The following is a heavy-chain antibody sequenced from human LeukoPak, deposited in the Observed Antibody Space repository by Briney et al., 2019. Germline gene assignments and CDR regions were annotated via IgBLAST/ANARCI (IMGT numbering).Heavy chain of an antibody. CDR1: GGSISSYY. CDR3: ALNRPYYGSGSYYNGKDAFDI. J-gene: IGHJ3*02. V-gene: IGHV4-59*01. CDR2: IYYSGST. D-gene: IGHD3-10*01. Sequence: SETLSLTCTVSGGSISSYYWSWIRQPPGKGLEWIGYIYYSGSTNYNPSLKSRVTISVDTSKNQFSLKLSSVTAADTAVYYCALNRPYYGSGSYYNGKDAFDIWGQGTMVTVSS.